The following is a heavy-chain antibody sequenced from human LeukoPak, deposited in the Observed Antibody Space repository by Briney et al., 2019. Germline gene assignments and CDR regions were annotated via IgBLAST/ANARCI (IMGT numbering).Heavy chain of an antibody. CDR1: GNTFTSDG. CDR2: ISAYNGNT. V-gene: IGHV1-18*01. D-gene: IGHD6-13*01. CDR3: ASFPNAAAGPDYYYYGMDV. Sequence: ASPKLPYTASGNTFTSDGMSMARHAPGQKQKWMGWISAYNGNTNYAQKLQGRVTMTTDTSTSTAYMELRSLRSDDTAVYYCASFPNAAAGPDYYYYGMDVWGQGTTVTVSS. J-gene: IGHJ6*02.